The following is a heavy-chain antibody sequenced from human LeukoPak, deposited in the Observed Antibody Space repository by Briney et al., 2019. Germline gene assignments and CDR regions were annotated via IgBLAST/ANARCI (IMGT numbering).Heavy chain of an antibody. CDR2: ISSSSSYI. J-gene: IGHJ5*02. D-gene: IGHD3-10*01. V-gene: IGHV3-21*01. Sequence: GGSLRLSCAASGFTFSSYAMPWVRQAPGKGLEWVSSISSSSSYIYYADSVKGRFTISRDNAKNSLYLQMNSLRAEDTAVYYCARDLWFGELLRFDWFDPWGQGTLVTVSS. CDR3: ARDLWFGELLRFDWFDP. CDR1: GFTFSSYA.